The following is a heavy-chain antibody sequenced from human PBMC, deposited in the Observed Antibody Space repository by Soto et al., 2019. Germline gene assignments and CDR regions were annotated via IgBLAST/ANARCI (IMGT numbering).Heavy chain of an antibody. CDR2: ITPFNGNT. CDR1: GYTFTYRY. Sequence: QMQLVQSGAEVKKTGSSVKVSCKASGYTFTYRYLHWVRQAPGQALEWMGWITPFNGNTNYAQKFQDRVTITRDRSMSTAYMELSSLRSEDTAMYYCARSRYYDSSGYSARGDAFDIWGQGTMVTVSS. J-gene: IGHJ3*02. CDR3: ARSRYYDSSGYSARGDAFDI. D-gene: IGHD3-22*01. V-gene: IGHV1-45*02.